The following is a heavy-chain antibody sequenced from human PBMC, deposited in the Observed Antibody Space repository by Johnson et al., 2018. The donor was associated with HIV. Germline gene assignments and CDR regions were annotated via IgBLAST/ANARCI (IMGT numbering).Heavy chain of an antibody. J-gene: IGHJ3*02. Sequence: QVQLVESGGGVVQPGRSLRLSCAASGFTFSSYAMHWVRQAPGKGLEWVAVISYDGSNKYYADSVKGRFTISRDNSKNTLYLQRNSLRAEDTAVYYCARGRARAFDIWGQGTMVTVSS. CDR1: GFTFSSYA. CDR3: ARGRARAFDI. D-gene: IGHD5-12*01. V-gene: IGHV3-30-3*01. CDR2: ISYDGSNK.